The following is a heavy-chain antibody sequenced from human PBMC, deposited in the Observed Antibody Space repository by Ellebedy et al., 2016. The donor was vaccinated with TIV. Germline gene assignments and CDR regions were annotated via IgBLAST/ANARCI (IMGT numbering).Heavy chain of an antibody. V-gene: IGHV1-69*13. CDR1: GGTSSSYA. Sequence: SVKVSCXASGGTSSSYAISWVRQAPGQGLEWMGGIIPIFGTANYAQKFQGRVTITADESMSTAYMELSSLRSEDTAVYYCARELGGGWLGEVDYWGQGTLVTVSS. CDR3: ARELGGGWLGEVDY. D-gene: IGHD6-19*01. J-gene: IGHJ4*02. CDR2: IIPIFGTA.